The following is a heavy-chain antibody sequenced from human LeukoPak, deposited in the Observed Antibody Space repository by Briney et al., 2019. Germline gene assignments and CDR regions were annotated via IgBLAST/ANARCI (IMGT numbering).Heavy chain of an antibody. CDR1: GYTFTGHY. D-gene: IGHD1-26*01. V-gene: IGHV1-2*02. J-gene: IGHJ5*02. CDR2: INPNSSGT. Sequence: ASVTVSCKASGYTFTGHYMHWVRQAPGQGLEWMGWINPNSSGTNYAQKFQGRVTMTRDASISTAYMEVSSLRSDDTAVYYCARAGDSGNLAWGQGTLVTVS. CDR3: ARAGDSGNLA.